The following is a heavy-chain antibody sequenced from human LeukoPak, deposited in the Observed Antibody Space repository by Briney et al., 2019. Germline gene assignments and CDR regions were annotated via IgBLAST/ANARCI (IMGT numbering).Heavy chain of an antibody. CDR3: ARDNSSSGGHFDY. CDR1: GFTFSSYS. J-gene: IGHJ4*02. V-gene: IGHV3-21*01. D-gene: IGHD6-6*01. CDR2: ISSSSSYI. Sequence: GGSLRLSCAASGFTFSSYSMNWVRQAPGKGLEWVSSISSSSSYIYYADSVKGRFTISRDNAKNSLYLQMNSLRAEDTAVYYCARDNSSSGGHFDYWGQGTLVTVSS.